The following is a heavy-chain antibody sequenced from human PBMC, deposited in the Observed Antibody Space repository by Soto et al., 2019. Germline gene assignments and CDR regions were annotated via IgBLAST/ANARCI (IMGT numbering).Heavy chain of an antibody. J-gene: IGHJ4*02. CDR2: SFSNDEK. D-gene: IGHD6-19*01. V-gene: IGHV2-26*01. CDR3: ARMRVAVAGTFDY. Sequence: QVTLKESGPVLVKPTETLTLTCTVSGFSLSNARMGVSWIRQPPGKALEWLAHSFSNDEKAYSTSLKSRLTISKYTSKSQVVLTMTNMDPRETATYYCARMRVAVAGTFDYWGQGTLVTVSS. CDR1: GFSLSNARMG.